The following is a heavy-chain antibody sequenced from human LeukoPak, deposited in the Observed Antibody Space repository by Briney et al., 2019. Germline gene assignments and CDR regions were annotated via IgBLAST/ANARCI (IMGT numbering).Heavy chain of an antibody. CDR1: GYTFNRYD. V-gene: IGHV1-8*03. J-gene: IGHJ6*03. CDR3: ARGGVTGTYADYYYYLDV. D-gene: IGHD1-7*01. Sequence: ASVKVSCKTSGYTFNRYDINWVRQATGQRPEWMGWMSPNTGHTRYAPKFQGRVTFSRNTSASTVYMEVDILRSEDTAVYFCARGGVTGTYADYYYYLDVWGKGTTVTVSS. CDR2: MSPNTGHT.